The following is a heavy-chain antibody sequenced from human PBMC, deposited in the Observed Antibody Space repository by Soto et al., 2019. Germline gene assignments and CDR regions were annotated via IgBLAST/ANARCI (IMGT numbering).Heavy chain of an antibody. CDR2: IYPSGGST. CDR1: GYTFTSYY. D-gene: IGHD4-17*01. J-gene: IGHJ4*02. V-gene: IGHV1-46*01. CDR3: AKNMAHGDYDDH. Sequence: ASVKVSCKASGYTFTSYYMHWVRQAPGQGLEWMGRIYPSGGSTDYAQKFQGRVTLTTDTSTTTAYMELRSLGSDDTAMYYCAKNMAHGDYDDHWGQGTLVTVSS.